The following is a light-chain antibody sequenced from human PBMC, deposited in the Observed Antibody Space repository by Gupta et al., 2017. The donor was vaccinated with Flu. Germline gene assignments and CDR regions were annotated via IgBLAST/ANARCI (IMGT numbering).Light chain of an antibody. CDR3: SSYTSSSLHV. J-gene: IGLJ1*01. CDR2: EVS. Sequence: QSALTQPASVSGSPGQSITISCTGTSSDVGAYNYVSWYQQHPGKAPKLMIYEVSNRPSGVSNRFSGSKSGYAASLTISGLQAEDEADYYCSSYTSSSLHVFGTGTKVTVL. V-gene: IGLV2-14*01. CDR1: SSDVGAYNY.